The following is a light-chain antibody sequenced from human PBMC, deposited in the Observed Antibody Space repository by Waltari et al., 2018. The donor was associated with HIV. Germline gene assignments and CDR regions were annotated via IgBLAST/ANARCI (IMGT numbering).Light chain of an antibody. CDR3: QQYNNWPPLT. J-gene: IGKJ1*01. V-gene: IGKV3-15*01. CDR1: QSVSTN. CDR2: GAS. Sequence: VMTPSPATLSVSPGKRATVSCRASQSVSTNLAWYQQKPGQAPRLLIYGASIRATGIPGRFSGSGSGTEFTLTISSLQSEDFAVYYCQQYNNWPPLTFGQGTQVEIE.